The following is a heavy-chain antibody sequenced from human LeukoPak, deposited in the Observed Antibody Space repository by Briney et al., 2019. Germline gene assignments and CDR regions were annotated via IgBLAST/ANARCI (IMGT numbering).Heavy chain of an antibody. CDR1: GFTFSTYA. V-gene: IGHV3-23*01. J-gene: IGHJ4*02. CDR2: ISGGGDST. D-gene: IGHD2-8*01. CDR3: AKDRSDNNTWYAGSH. Sequence: PGGSLRLSCAASGFTFSTYAMSWVRQAPGKGLEWVSGISGGGDSTYYADSVKGRFTISRDNSKNTLYLQMNSLRAEDTAVYYCAKDRSDNNTWYAGSHWGQGTLVTVSS.